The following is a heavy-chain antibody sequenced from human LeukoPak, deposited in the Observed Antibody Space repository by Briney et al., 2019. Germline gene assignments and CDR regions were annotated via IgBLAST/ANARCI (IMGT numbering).Heavy chain of an antibody. D-gene: IGHD3-22*01. CDR2: ISSSSSYI. Sequence: GGSLRLSXAASGFTFSSYSMNWVRQAPGKGLEWVSSISSSSSYIYYADSVKGRFTISRDNAKNSLYLQMNSLRAEDTAVYYCARDPRAYDSSGYSEYWGQGTLVTVSS. V-gene: IGHV3-21*01. CDR1: GFTFSSYS. J-gene: IGHJ4*02. CDR3: ARDPRAYDSSGYSEY.